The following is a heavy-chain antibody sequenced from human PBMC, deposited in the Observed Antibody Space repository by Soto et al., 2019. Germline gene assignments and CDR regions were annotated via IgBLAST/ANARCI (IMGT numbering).Heavy chain of an antibody. V-gene: IGHV1-18*01. Sequence: ASVKVSCKASGYTFTSYGISWVRQAPGQGLEWMGWISAYNGNTNYAQKLQGRVTMTTDTSASTAYMELRSLRSDDTAVYYCARHRTGTTKLYDWGMCGQVKMVTASS. CDR1: GYTFTSYG. J-gene: IGHJ3*02. D-gene: IGHD1-7*01. CDR2: ISAYNGNT. CDR3: ARHRTGTTKLYDWGM.